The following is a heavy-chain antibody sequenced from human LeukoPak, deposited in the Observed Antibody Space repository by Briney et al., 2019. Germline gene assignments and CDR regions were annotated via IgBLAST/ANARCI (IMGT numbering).Heavy chain of an antibody. CDR1: GFTFSSYG. J-gene: IGHJ4*02. CDR3: ARVSDDSSGYYAPD. D-gene: IGHD3-22*01. CDR2: ISTSSSYI. V-gene: IGHV3-21*04. Sequence: GGSLRLSCAASGFTFSSYGMNWVRQAPGKGLEWVSSISTSSSYIYYADSVKGRFTISRDNSKNTLYLQMNSLRAEDTAVYYCARVSDDSSGYYAPDWGQGTLVTVSS.